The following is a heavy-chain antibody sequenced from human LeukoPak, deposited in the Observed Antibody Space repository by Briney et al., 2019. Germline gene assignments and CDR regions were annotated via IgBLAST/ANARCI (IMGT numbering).Heavy chain of an antibody. Sequence: PSQTLSLTCAVSGDSVNSGGYYWTWIRHYPGKGLERIGHISNSGTTSYNPSLRSRVSISVDTSYNHFSLTLTSVTAADTAVYYCARDVVVTSSPDAFDIWGQGTMVVVSS. CDR3: ARDVVVTSSPDAFDI. CDR2: ISNSGTT. D-gene: IGHD2-21*02. V-gene: IGHV4-31*11. CDR1: GDSVNSGGYY. J-gene: IGHJ3*02.